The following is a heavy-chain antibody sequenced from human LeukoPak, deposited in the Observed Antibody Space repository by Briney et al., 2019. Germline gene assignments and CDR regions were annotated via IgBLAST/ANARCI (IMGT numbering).Heavy chain of an antibody. CDR2: ISSSSSYI. J-gene: IGHJ3*02. CDR1: GFTFSSYS. V-gene: IGHV3-21*01. CDR3: ARAPMTPHAFDI. Sequence: GGSLRLSCAASGFTFSSYSINWFRQAPGKGLEWVSSISSSSSYIYYADSVKGRFTISRDNAKNSLYLQMNSLRAEDTAVYYCARAPMTPHAFDIWGQGTMVTVSS.